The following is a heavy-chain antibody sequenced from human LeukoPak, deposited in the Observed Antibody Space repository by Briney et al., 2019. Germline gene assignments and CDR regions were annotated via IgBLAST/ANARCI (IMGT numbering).Heavy chain of an antibody. J-gene: IGHJ4*02. CDR2: INHSGST. V-gene: IGHV4-34*01. CDR1: GGSFSGYY. Sequence: KPSETLSLTCAVYGGSFSGYYWSWIRQPPGKGLEWIGEINHSGSTNYNPSLKSRVTISVDTSKNQFSLKLSSVTAADTAVYYCVRQDYVWGSYRYDSWGQGTLVTVSS. D-gene: IGHD3-16*02. CDR3: VRQDYVWGSYRYDS.